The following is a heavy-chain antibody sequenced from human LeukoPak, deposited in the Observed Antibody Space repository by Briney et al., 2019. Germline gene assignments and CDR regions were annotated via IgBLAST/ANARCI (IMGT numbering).Heavy chain of an antibody. J-gene: IGHJ4*02. D-gene: IGHD3-10*01. V-gene: IGHV4-59*01. CDR3: ARAGGSISRPMDLDY. CDR2: LSYSGST. Sequence: SETLSLTCSVSGASISSNYWSWVRQPPGKGLEWIGYLSYSGSTNYNPSLKSRVTTSVDTSKNQFSLRLTSVTAVDTAVYYCARAGGSISRPMDLDYWGQGALVTVSS. CDR1: GASISSNY.